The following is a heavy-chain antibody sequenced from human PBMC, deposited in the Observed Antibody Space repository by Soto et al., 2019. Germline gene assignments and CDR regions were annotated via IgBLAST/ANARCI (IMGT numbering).Heavy chain of an antibody. V-gene: IGHV1-58*02. CDR1: GFTFTSSA. D-gene: IGHD3-3*01. CDR2: IVVGSGNT. Sequence: GASVKVSCKASGFTFTSSAMQWVRQARGQRLEWIGWIVVGSGNTNYAQKSQERVTITRDMSTSTAYVELSSLRSEDTAVYYCAADSGFWSGPTSRSYYMDVWGKGTTVTVSS. J-gene: IGHJ6*03. CDR3: AADSGFWSGPTSRSYYMDV.